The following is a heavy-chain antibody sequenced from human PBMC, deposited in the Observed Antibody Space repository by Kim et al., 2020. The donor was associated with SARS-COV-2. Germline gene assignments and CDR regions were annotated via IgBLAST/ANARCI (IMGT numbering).Heavy chain of an antibody. CDR3: AGRFDY. CDR2: ISYDGSNK. Sequence: GGSLRLSCAASGFTFSSYGMHWVRQAPGKGLEWVAVISYDGSNKYYADSVKGRFTISRDNSKNTLYLQMNSLRAEDTAVYYCAGRFDYWVQGTLVTVSS. J-gene: IGHJ4*02. V-gene: IGHV3-30*03. CDR1: GFTFSSYG.